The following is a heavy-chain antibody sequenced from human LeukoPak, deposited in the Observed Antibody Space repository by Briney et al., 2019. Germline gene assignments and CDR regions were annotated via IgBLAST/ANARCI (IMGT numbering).Heavy chain of an antibody. Sequence: ASVKVSCKASGYTFTGYYMHWLRQAPGQGLEWMGWINPNSGGTNYAQKFQGRVTMARDTSISTTYMELRSLRSDDTAVYYWARVWIAYGAGSPIFDFWGQGTLVTVSS. J-gene: IGHJ4*02. CDR3: ARVWIAYGAGSPIFDF. CDR2: INPNSGGT. D-gene: IGHD3-10*01. V-gene: IGHV1-2*02. CDR1: GYTFTGYY.